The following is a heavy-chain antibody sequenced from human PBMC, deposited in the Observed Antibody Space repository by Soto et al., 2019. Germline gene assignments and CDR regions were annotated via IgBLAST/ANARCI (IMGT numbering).Heavy chain of an antibody. CDR3: SKGVAGWYYFDY. Sequence: EVQLVESGGGLVQPGRSLRLSCAASGFTFDDYAMHWVRQAPGKGLEWVSGISWNVGSIAYADFVKGRFTISRDNAKNTLYLQMISLRAEDTTLYYCSKGVAGWYYFDYWGQGTLVTVSS. CDR2: ISWNVGSI. J-gene: IGHJ4*02. D-gene: IGHD3-3*01. CDR1: GFTFDDYA. V-gene: IGHV3-9*01.